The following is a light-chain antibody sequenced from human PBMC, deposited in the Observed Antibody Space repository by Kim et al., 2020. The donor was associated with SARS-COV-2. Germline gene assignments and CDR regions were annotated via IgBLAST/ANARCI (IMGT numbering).Light chain of an antibody. CDR2: DAS. V-gene: IGKV3-20*01. CDR3: QQYGSSPT. Sequence: LSPEESATLSCKASQSIYSNSVAWYQHKPGQTPRLLIYDASSRATAIADRFSGSGSGTDFTLTISRLEPEDFAVYYCQQYGSSPTFGQGTKVDIK. CDR1: QSIYSNS. J-gene: IGKJ1*01.